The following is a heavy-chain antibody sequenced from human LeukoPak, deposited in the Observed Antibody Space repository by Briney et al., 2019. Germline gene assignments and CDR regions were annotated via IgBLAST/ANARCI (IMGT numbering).Heavy chain of an antibody. J-gene: IGHJ5*02. D-gene: IGHD3-10*01. V-gene: IGHV4-38-2*02. CDR3: VRDGNYYGYNWFDP. CDR2: IHQSGST. CDR1: GYSISSGYY. Sequence: SETLSLTCAVSGYSISSGYYWGWIRQPPGKGLEYIGSIHQSGSTYYNLSLKSRVTMSLDTSRNQFSLKLSSVTAADTAVYYCVRDGNYYGYNWFDPWGQGALVTVSS.